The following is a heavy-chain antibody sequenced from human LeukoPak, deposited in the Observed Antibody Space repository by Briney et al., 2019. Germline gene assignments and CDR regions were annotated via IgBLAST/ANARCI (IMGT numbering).Heavy chain of an antibody. J-gene: IGHJ5*02. Sequence: SETLSLTCAVYGGSFSGYYWSWIRQPPGKGLEWIGEINHSGSTNYNPSLKSRVTISVDTSKNQFSLKLSSVTAADTAVYYCARVSCSSTSCYRPASWFDPWGQGTLVTVSS. V-gene: IGHV4-34*01. D-gene: IGHD2-2*01. CDR2: INHSGST. CDR1: GGSFSGYY. CDR3: ARVSCSSTSCYRPASWFDP.